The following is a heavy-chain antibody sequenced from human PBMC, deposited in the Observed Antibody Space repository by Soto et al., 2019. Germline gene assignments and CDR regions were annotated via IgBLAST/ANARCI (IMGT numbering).Heavy chain of an antibody. Sequence: ASRKVSCKVSGYTLTELSMHWVRQAPGKGLEWMGGFDPEDGETIYAQKFQGRVTMTEDTSTDTAYMELSSLRSEDTAVYYCATPCRYCSGGSCYSWCYWGQGTLVTVSS. CDR1: GYTLTELS. D-gene: IGHD2-15*01. CDR3: ATPCRYCSGGSCYSWCY. V-gene: IGHV1-24*01. CDR2: FDPEDGET. J-gene: IGHJ4*02.